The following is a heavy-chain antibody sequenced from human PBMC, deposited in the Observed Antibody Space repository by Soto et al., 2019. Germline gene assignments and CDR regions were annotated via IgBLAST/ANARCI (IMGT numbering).Heavy chain of an antibody. Sequence: KSSETLSLTCTVSGGSISSSSYYWGWIRQPPGKGLEWIGSIYYSGSTYYNPSLKSRVTISVDTSKNQFSLKLSSVTAADTAVYYCARHNAYSYGYLDWFDPWGQGTLVTVSS. CDR1: GGSISSSSYY. D-gene: IGHD5-18*01. V-gene: IGHV4-39*01. CDR3: ARHNAYSYGYLDWFDP. J-gene: IGHJ5*02. CDR2: IYYSGST.